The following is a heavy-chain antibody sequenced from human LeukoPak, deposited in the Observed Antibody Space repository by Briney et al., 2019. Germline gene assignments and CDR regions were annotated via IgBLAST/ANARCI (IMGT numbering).Heavy chain of an antibody. CDR2: IYYSGST. J-gene: IGHJ4*02. Sequence: SETLYLTCTVSGGSISSSSYYWGWIRQPPGKGLEWIGSIYYSGSTYYNPSLKSRVTISVDTSENQFSLKLSSVTAADTAVYYCARLRGNYFPDYWGQGTLVTVSS. D-gene: IGHD4-11*01. CDR1: GGSISSSSYY. V-gene: IGHV4-39*07. CDR3: ARLRGNYFPDY.